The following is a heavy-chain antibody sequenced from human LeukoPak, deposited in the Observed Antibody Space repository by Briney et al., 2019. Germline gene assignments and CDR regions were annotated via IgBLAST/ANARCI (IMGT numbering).Heavy chain of an antibody. V-gene: IGHV3-23*01. CDR1: GFTFSTSA. CDR2: ISGSGDST. CDR3: AKDISTSS. Sequence: SGGSLRLSCVASGFTFSTSAMTWVRLGPGKGLEWVSAISGSGDSTYYTDSVEGRFTISRDNSKNTLYLHMTSLGAEDTAIYYCAKDISTSSWGQGTLVTVSS. J-gene: IGHJ5*02. D-gene: IGHD2/OR15-2a*01.